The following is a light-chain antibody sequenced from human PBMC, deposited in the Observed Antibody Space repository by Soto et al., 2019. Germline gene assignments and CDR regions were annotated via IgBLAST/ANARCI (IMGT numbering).Light chain of an antibody. CDR3: QQYDNPPYT. V-gene: IGKV1-33*01. CDR1: QDISNY. CDR2: DAS. J-gene: IGKJ2*01. Sequence: DIQMTQSPSSLSASVGDRFTITCQASQDISNYLNWYQQKPGKAPKLLIYDASNLETGVPSRFSGSGSGTDFTFTISSLQPEDIATYYCQQYDNPPYTFGQGTKLEIK.